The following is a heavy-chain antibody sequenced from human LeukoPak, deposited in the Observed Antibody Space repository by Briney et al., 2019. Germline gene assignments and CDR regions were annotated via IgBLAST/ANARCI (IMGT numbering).Heavy chain of an antibody. J-gene: IGHJ4*02. CDR3: ASQRFDY. Sequence: GGSLRLSCAASGFTFSSYWMNWARQAPGKGLEWVASINHNGNVNYYVDSVKGRFTISRDNAKNSLYLQMSNLRAEDTAVYYCASQRFDYWGQGTLVTVSS. V-gene: IGHV3-7*03. CDR1: GFTFSSYW. CDR2: INHNGNVN.